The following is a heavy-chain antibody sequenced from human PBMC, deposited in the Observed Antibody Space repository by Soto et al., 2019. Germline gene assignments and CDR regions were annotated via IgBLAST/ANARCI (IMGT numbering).Heavy chain of an antibody. Sequence: SVKVSCKASGGTFSSYAISWVRQAPGQGLEWMGGIIPIFGTANYAQKFQGRVTITADESTSTAYMELNSLRSEDTTVYYCASSGYSYGHRQKLDYWGQGTLVTVSS. V-gene: IGHV1-69*13. CDR3: ASSGYSYGHRQKLDY. CDR1: GGTFSSYA. J-gene: IGHJ4*02. D-gene: IGHD5-18*01. CDR2: IIPIFGTA.